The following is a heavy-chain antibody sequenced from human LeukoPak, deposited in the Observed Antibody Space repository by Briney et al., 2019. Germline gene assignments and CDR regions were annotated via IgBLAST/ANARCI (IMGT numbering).Heavy chain of an antibody. CDR2: IYYAGST. CDR1: GGSISSSSYY. Sequence: SETLSLTCTVSGGSISSSSYYWGWIRQPPGRGLEWIGIIYYAGSTYYNPSLRSPVTISVDTSKNQFFLKLTSVTAADTAVYYCARQTQRVSYFDYWGQGILVTVSS. V-gene: IGHV4-39*01. J-gene: IGHJ4*02. CDR3: ARQTQRVSYFDY. D-gene: IGHD3-16*02.